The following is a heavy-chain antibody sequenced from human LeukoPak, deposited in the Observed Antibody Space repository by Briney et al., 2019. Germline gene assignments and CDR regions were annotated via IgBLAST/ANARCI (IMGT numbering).Heavy chain of an antibody. V-gene: IGHV3-48*04. Sequence: GGSLRLSCAASGFTFRSYGFHWVRQAPGKGLEWVSYISSSGTTIYYAASVKGRFTISRDNAKNSLYLQMNSLRAEDTAVYYCARGYGSGSSHIDYWGQGTLVTVSS. D-gene: IGHD3-10*01. CDR1: GFTFRSYG. CDR2: ISSSGTTI. CDR3: ARGYGSGSSHIDY. J-gene: IGHJ4*02.